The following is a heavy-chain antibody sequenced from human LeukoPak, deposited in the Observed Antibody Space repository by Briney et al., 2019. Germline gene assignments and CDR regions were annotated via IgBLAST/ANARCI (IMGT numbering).Heavy chain of an antibody. D-gene: IGHD1-26*01. Sequence: PSETLSLTCTVSGGSISSYYWSWIRQPPGKGLEWIGDIYSSGSTNSNPSLKSRVTISVDTSKSQFSLKMTSVTAADTAVYYCARQGSGGRAFDIWGQGTMVTVSS. V-gene: IGHV4-59*08. CDR1: GGSISSYY. CDR3: ARQGSGGRAFDI. J-gene: IGHJ3*02. CDR2: IYSSGST.